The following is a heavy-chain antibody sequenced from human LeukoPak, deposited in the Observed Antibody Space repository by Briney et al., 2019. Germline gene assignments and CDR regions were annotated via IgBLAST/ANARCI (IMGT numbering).Heavy chain of an antibody. CDR3: VKAQYYYGSGSYFDY. J-gene: IGHJ4*02. CDR1: GFTFSSYA. CDR2: ISSNGGST. V-gene: IGHV3-64D*09. Sequence: PGGSLRLSCSASGFTFSSYAMHWVRQAPGKGLGYVSAISSNGGSTYCADSVKGRFTISRDNSKNTLYLQMSSLRAEDTAVYYCVKAQYYYGSGSYFDYWGQGTLVTVSS. D-gene: IGHD3-10*01.